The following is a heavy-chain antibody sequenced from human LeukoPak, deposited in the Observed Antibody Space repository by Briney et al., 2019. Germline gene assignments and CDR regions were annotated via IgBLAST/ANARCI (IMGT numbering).Heavy chain of an antibody. CDR1: GFTFSTYA. Sequence: GGSLRLSCAASGFTFSTYAMSWVRQAPGKGLEWVSAISGSGGSTYQADSVKGRFTISRDNSKNTMYLQMDSLRAEDTALNYCAKNYDSSGYSAWGYWGQGTLVTVSS. CDR3: AKNYDSSGYSAWGY. D-gene: IGHD3-22*01. CDR2: ISGSGGST. J-gene: IGHJ4*02. V-gene: IGHV3-23*01.